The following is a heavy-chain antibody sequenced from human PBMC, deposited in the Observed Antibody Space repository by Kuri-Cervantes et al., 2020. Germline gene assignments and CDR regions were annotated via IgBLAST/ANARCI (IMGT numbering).Heavy chain of an antibody. D-gene: IGHD6-13*01. J-gene: IGHJ6*02. V-gene: IGHV1-8*01. Sequence: ASVKVSCKASVYTFTSYDINWVRQATGQGLEWMGWMNPNSGNTGYAQKLQGRVTMTTDTSTSTAYMGLRSLRSDDTAVYYCASGIKQGYYYYGMDVWGQGTTVTVSS. CDR3: ASGIKQGYYYYGMDV. CDR2: MNPNSGNT. CDR1: VYTFTSYD.